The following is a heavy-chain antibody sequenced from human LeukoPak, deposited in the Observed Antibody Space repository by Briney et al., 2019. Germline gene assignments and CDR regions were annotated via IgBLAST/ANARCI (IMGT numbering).Heavy chain of an antibody. CDR3: ARDKCSSTSCQGGVDY. V-gene: IGHV4-59*01. Sequence: SETLSLTCTVSGGSINTYYWSWIRQPPGKGLEWIGHVSNSGSTNSNPSLKSRVTISVDTSKNQFSLKLSSVTAADTAVYYCARDKCSSTSCQGGVDYWGQGTLVTVAS. CDR1: GGSINTYY. J-gene: IGHJ4*02. D-gene: IGHD2-2*01. CDR2: VSNSGST.